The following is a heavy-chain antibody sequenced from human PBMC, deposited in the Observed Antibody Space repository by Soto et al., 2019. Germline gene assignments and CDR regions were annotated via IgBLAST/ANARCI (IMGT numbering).Heavy chain of an antibody. CDR1: GYTFTSYG. V-gene: IGHV1-18*01. CDR3: ARDYDSSGYYLAFDAFDI. Sequence: ASVKVSCKASGYTFTSYGISWVRQAPGQGLEWMGWISAYNGNTNYAQKLQGRVTMTTDTSTSTAYMELRSLRSDDTAVYYCARDYDSSGYYLAFDAFDIWGQGTMVTVSS. CDR2: ISAYNGNT. J-gene: IGHJ3*02. D-gene: IGHD3-22*01.